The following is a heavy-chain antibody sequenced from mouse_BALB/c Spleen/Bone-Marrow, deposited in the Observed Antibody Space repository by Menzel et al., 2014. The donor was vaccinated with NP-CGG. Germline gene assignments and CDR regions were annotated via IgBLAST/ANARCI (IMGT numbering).Heavy chain of an antibody. V-gene: IGHV1-80*01. CDR2: IYPGDGDT. D-gene: IGHD2-4*01. CDR3: ASVYDYGRGYAMDY. J-gene: IGHJ4*01. CDR1: GYAFGNYG. Sequence: QVQLQQSGAEVMRPGSSVNISCKASGYAFGNYGMNWVKQRPGQGLEWIGQIYPGDGDTDYNGKFKGRVTLTADKSSSTAYMQLSSLTSEDSAVYFCASVYDYGRGYAMDYWGQGTSVTVSS.